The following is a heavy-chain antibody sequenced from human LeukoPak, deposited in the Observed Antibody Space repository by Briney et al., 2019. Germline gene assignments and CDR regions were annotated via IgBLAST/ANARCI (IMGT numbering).Heavy chain of an antibody. CDR1: GFTFSSYW. J-gene: IGHJ4*02. V-gene: IGHV3-23*01. Sequence: PGGSLRLSCAASGFTFSSYWMSWVRQAPGKGLEWVAATSSSDAGTYHADSVRGRFTISRDNSKNTLYLQMNSLRAEDAAVYYCVKDDGWVQYANWGQGTLVTVSS. CDR3: VKDDGWVQYAN. CDR2: TSSSDAGT. D-gene: IGHD5-24*01.